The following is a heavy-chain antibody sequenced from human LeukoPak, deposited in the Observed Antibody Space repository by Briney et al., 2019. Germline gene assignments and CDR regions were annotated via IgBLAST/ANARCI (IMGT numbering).Heavy chain of an antibody. Sequence: GSLRLSCAASGFTFSSYSMNWVRQAPGKGLEWVSYISSSSTIYYADSVKGRFAISRDNAKNSLYLQMNSLRAEDTAVYYCARGGDVVVVPAASDFDYWGQGTLVTVSS. CDR2: ISSSSTI. CDR1: GFTFSSYS. V-gene: IGHV3-48*01. CDR3: ARGGDVVVVPAASDFDY. D-gene: IGHD2-2*01. J-gene: IGHJ4*02.